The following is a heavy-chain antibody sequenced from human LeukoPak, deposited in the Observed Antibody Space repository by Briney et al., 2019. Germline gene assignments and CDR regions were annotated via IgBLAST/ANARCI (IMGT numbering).Heavy chain of an antibody. J-gene: IGHJ4*02. CDR1: GFTFDDYA. CDR2: ISWNSGSI. CDR3: AREEYGSGSYHIDY. Sequence: QPGRSLRLSCAASGFTFDDYAMHWVRQAPGKGLEWVSGISWNSGSIGYADSVKGRFTISRDNAKNSLYLQMNSLRAEDTAVYYCAREEYGSGSYHIDYWGQGTLVTVSS. D-gene: IGHD3-10*01. V-gene: IGHV3-9*01.